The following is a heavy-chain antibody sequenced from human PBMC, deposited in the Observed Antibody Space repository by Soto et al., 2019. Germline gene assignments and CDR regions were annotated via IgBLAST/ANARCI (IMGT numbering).Heavy chain of an antibody. CDR3: AKERWLAT. Sequence: EVQLLESGGGLAQPGGSLRLSCAASGFTFSSYAMSWVRQAPGKGLEWVSLISGSGGSTYYAGSVKGRFTISRDNSENTLYLQMNSLGAEDTAVYYCAKERWLATWGQGTLVTVSS. V-gene: IGHV3-23*01. J-gene: IGHJ5*02. D-gene: IGHD6-19*01. CDR2: ISGSGGST. CDR1: GFTFSSYA.